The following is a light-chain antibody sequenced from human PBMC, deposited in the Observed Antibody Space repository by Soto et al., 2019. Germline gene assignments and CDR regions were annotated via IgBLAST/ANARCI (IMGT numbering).Light chain of an antibody. CDR3: ATWDDSPSGRSWV. CDR1: SSNIGSNN. CDR2: PNS. J-gene: IGLJ3*02. Sequence: QSVLTQSPSASRTPGQRVSVSCSGSSSNIGSNNVYWYQHFPGSAPRFLIYPNSPRPSGVPDRFSASKSGTSASLVISGLRPEDEATYYCATWDDSPSGRSWVFGGGTKLTVL. V-gene: IGLV1-47*01.